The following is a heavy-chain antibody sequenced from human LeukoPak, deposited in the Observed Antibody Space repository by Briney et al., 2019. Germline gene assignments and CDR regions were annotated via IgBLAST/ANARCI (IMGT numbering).Heavy chain of an antibody. CDR3: ARENGPGYYDSSGFAFDY. CDR1: GGTFISYA. J-gene: IGHJ4*02. Sequence: SVKVSCKASGGTFISYAISWVRQAPGQGLEWMGRIIPIFGTANYAQKFQGRVTITTDESTSTAYMELSSLRSEDTAVYYCARENGPGYYDSSGFAFDYWGQGTLVTVSS. CDR2: IIPIFGTA. V-gene: IGHV1-69*05. D-gene: IGHD3-22*01.